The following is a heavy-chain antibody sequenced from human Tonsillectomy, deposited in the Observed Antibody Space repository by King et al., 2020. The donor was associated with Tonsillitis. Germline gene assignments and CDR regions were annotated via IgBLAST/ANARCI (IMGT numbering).Heavy chain of an antibody. V-gene: IGHV3-30*18. D-gene: IGHD2/OR15-2a*01. CDR3: AKAFWGDRRDY. CDR2: ISYDGSNK. J-gene: IGHJ4*02. Sequence: VQLVESGGGVVQPGRSLRLSCAASGFTFSSYGMHWVRQAPGKGLEWVAVISYDGSNKYYEDAVKGRFTISRDNSKNPLYLQMNSLRAEDTAVYYCAKAFWGDRRDYWGQGTLVTVSS. CDR1: GFTFSSYG.